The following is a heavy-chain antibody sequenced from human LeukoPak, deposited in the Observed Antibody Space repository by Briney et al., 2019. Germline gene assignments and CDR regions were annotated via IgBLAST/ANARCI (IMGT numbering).Heavy chain of an antibody. D-gene: IGHD3-10*01. J-gene: IGHJ4*02. Sequence: ASVKVSCKASGYTFTGYYMHWVRQAPGQGLEWMGWINPNSGGTNYAQKFQGRVTMTRDTSISTAYMELSRLRSDDTAVYYCARVQYYYGSGRTFGYWGQGTLVTVSS. CDR1: GYTFTGYY. CDR2: INPNSGGT. V-gene: IGHV1-2*02. CDR3: ARVQYYYGSGRTFGY.